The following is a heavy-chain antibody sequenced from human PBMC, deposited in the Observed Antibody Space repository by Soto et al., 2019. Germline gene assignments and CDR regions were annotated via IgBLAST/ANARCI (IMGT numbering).Heavy chain of an antibody. D-gene: IGHD2-15*01. J-gene: IGHJ4*02. CDR3: AKDRAPSPHGVVAASLDY. Sequence: EVQLLESGGGLVQPGGSLRLSCAASGFTFSSYAMSWVRQAPGKGLEWVSAISGSGGSTYYADSVKGRFTISRDNSKNTLYLQMNSLRAEDTAVYYCAKDRAPSPHGVVAASLDYWGQGTLVTVSS. V-gene: IGHV3-23*01. CDR1: GFTFSSYA. CDR2: ISGSGGST.